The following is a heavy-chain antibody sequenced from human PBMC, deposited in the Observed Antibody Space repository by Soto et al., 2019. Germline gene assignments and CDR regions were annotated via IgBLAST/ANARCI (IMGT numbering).Heavy chain of an antibody. J-gene: IGHJ4*02. CDR1: GFIVRNHE. D-gene: IGHD2-21*02. Sequence: PGGSLRLSCTASGFIVRNHEFNWVRQAPGKGLEWLSYINSDGITYYAEAVKGRFTVSRDNAENSVHLQMSSLRAEDTAVYYCARETPHCGGDCFDYWGQGTLVTVS. CDR3: ARETPHCGGDCFDY. V-gene: IGHV3-48*03. CDR2: INSDGIT.